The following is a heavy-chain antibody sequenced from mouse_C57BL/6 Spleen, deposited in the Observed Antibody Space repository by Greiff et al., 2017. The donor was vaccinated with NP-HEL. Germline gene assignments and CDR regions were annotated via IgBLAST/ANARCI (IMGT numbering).Heavy chain of an antibody. D-gene: IGHD1-2*01. V-gene: IGHV1-47*01. J-gene: IGHJ2*01. CDR3: ARGGLLRPSFDY. CDR2: FHPYNDDT. Sequence: VKLQQSGAELVKPGASVKMSCTASGYTFTTYPIEWMQQNHGKSLEWIGNFHPYNDDTKYTEKFKGKATLTVEKSSSTVYLELSRLTSDDSAVYYCARGGLLRPSFDYWGQGTTLTVSS. CDR1: GYTFTTYP.